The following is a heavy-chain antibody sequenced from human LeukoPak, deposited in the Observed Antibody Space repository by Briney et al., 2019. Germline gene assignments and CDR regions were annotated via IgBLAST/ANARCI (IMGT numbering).Heavy chain of an antibody. CDR2: ISYDGSNK. D-gene: IGHD2-8*01. CDR3: ARDNVPGYCMDV. CDR1: GFTFSSYE. J-gene: IGHJ6*03. V-gene: IGHV3-30*04. Sequence: GGSLRLSCAASGFTFSSYEMNWVRQAPGKGLEWVAVISYDGSNKYYADSVKGRFTISRDNSKNTLYLQMNSLRAEDTAVYYCARDNVPGYCMDVWGKGTTVTVSS.